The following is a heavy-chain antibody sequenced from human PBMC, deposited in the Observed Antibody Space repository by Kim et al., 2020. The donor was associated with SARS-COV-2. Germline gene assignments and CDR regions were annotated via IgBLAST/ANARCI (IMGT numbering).Heavy chain of an antibody. D-gene: IGHD6-13*01. CDR1: GYSFTSYW. CDR2: IDPSDSYT. J-gene: IGHJ6*02. Sequence: GESLKISCKGSGYSFTSYWISWVRQMPGKGLEWMGRIDPSDSYTNYSPSFQGHVTISADKSISTAYLQWSSLKASDTAMYYCVVTSAAAGNYYYYYGMDVWGQGTTVTVSS. CDR3: VVTSAAAGNYYYYYGMDV. V-gene: IGHV5-10-1*01.